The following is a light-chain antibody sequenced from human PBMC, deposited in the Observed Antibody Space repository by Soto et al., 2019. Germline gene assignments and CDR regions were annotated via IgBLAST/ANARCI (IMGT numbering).Light chain of an antibody. CDR3: QQFDTLPMYT. J-gene: IGKJ2*01. CDR2: DAS. Sequence: DIQMTQSPSSLSASVGDRVTITCQASQDITNHLNWFQQKPGRAPKLLIYDASILEPGVPSRFSGSGSGTDCTFTISSLQPEDFATYYCQQFDTLPMYTFGQGTKLEI. CDR1: QDITNH. V-gene: IGKV1-33*01.